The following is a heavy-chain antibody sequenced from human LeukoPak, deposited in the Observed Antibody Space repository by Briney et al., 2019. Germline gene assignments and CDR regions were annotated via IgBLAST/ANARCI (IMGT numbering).Heavy chain of an antibody. D-gene: IGHD3-22*01. CDR3: ATYLTYYYDSSGFN. CDR1: GYTLTELS. J-gene: IGHJ4*02. V-gene: IGHV1-24*01. Sequence: GASVKVSCKVSGYTLTELSMHWVRQAPGKGLEWMGGFDPEDGETIYAQKFQGRVTMTEDTSTDTAYMELSSLRSEDTAVYYCATYLTYYYDSSGFNWGQGTLVTVSS. CDR2: FDPEDGET.